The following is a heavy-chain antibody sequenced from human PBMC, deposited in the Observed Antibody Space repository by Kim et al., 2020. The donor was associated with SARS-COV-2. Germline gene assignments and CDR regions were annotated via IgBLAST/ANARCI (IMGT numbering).Heavy chain of an antibody. J-gene: IGHJ4*02. D-gene: IGHD4-17*01. V-gene: IGHV1-24*01. Sequence: AQKFQGRVTMTEDTSTDTAYMELSSLRSEDTAVYYCATGYGDYVGGYFDYWGQGTLVTVSS. CDR3: ATGYGDYVGGYFDY.